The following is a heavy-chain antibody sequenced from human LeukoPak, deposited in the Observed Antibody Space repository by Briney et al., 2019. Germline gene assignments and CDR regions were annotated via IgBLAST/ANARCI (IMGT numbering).Heavy chain of an antibody. V-gene: IGHV4-59*11. CDR1: SGSISSHY. CDR3: AREVSSAGTRSWFDP. J-gene: IGHJ5*02. Sequence: SETLSLTCKVSSGSISSHYWSWIRQPPGKGLEWIGYIYYSGSTYYNPSLKSRVTISLDTSKNQFSLKLSSVTAADTAVYYCAREVSSAGTRSWFDPWGQGTLVTVSS. CDR2: IYYSGST. D-gene: IGHD6-13*01.